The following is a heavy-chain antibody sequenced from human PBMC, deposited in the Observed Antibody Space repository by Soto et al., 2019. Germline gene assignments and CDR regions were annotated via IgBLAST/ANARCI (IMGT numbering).Heavy chain of an antibody. CDR1: GVPISTDDYY. V-gene: IGHV4-30-4*01. Sequence: SETLSLTCTVSGVPISTDDYYWTWIRQPPGKGLEWIGYIYYSGSTYYNWSLKSRVTISIDTSKNQFSLNLSSVTAADTAVYYCASGKGVDGGHYLDNWGQGTLVTV. CDR3: ASGKGVDGGHYLDN. CDR2: IYYSGST. D-gene: IGHD3-16*01. J-gene: IGHJ4*02.